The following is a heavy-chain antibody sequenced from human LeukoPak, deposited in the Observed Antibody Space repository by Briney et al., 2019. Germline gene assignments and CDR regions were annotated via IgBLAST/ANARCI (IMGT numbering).Heavy chain of an antibody. J-gene: IGHJ5*02. CDR3: ARDPSDWNYGGGWFDP. D-gene: IGHD1-7*01. CDR1: GFTFSNYG. CDR2: IRHDGSYK. Sequence: GGSLRLSCAASGFTFSNYGMHWVRQAPGKGQEWVTFIRHDGSYKYYADSVKGRFTISRDNSKNTLFLQMNSLRPEDTAVYYCARDPSDWNYGGGWFDPWGQGSLVTVSS. V-gene: IGHV3-30*02.